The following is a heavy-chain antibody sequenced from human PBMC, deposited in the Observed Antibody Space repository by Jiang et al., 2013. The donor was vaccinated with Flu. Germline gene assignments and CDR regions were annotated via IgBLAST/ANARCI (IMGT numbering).Heavy chain of an antibody. CDR1: GGSISSSYH. Sequence: GLVKPSETLSLTCTVSGGSISSSYHWAWIRQPPGKELEWIGSIHYSGTTSYNPSLKSRVTISVDTSKNQFSLKLSSVTAADTAVYYCARRPTQYCSSTSCYGVGWFDPWGQGTLVTVSS. D-gene: IGHD2-2*01. CDR2: IHYSGTT. V-gene: IGHV4-39*07. J-gene: IGHJ5*02. CDR3: ARRPTQYCSSTSCYGVGWFDP.